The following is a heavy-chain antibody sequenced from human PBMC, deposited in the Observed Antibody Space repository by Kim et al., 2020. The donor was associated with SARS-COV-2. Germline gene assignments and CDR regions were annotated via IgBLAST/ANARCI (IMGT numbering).Heavy chain of an antibody. J-gene: IGHJ6*03. CDR1: GGSFSGYY. Sequence: SETLSLTCAVYGGSFSGYYWSWIRQPPGKGLEWIGEINHSGSTNYNPSLKSRVTISVDTSKNQFSLKLSSVTAADTAVYYCARGGRDRKNYMDVWGKGTTVTVSS. CDR2: INHSGST. CDR3: ARGGRDRKNYMDV. V-gene: IGHV4-34*01. D-gene: IGHD2-15*01.